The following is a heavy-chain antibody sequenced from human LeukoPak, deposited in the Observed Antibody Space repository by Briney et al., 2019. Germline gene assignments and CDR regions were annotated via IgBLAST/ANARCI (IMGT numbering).Heavy chain of an antibody. CDR1: GGTFISYA. Sequence: SVKVSCKASGGTFISYAISWVRQAPGQGLEWMGGIIPIFGTANYAQKFQGRVTITADKSTSTAYMELSSLRSEDTAVYYCARGTYDFWSGALGYWGQGTLVTVSS. CDR2: IIPIFGTA. D-gene: IGHD3-3*01. V-gene: IGHV1-69*06. CDR3: ARGTYDFWSGALGY. J-gene: IGHJ4*02.